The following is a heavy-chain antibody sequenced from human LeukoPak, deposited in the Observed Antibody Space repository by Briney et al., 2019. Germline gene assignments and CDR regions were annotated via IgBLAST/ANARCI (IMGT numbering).Heavy chain of an antibody. Sequence: PGGSLRLSCAASGFTFSSYAMSWVRQAPGKGLEWVSAISGSGGSTYYADSVKGRFTISRDNSKNTLYLQMNSLRAEDTAVYYCAKDRAYDFWSASSSHAFDIWAKGQWSPSLQ. D-gene: IGHD3-3*01. V-gene: IGHV3-23*01. CDR3: AKDRAYDFWSASSSHAFDI. J-gene: IGHJ3*02. CDR1: GFTFSSYA. CDR2: ISGSGGST.